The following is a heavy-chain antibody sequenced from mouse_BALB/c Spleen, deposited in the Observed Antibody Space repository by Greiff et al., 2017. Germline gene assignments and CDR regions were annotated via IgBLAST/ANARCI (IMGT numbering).Heavy chain of an antibody. Sequence: QVQLQQSGAELAKPGASVKMSCKASGYTFTSYWMHWVKQRPGQGLEWIGYINPSTGYTEYNQKFKDKATLTADKSSSTAYMQLSSLTSEDSAVYYCAREDFHYWYFDVWGAGTTVTVSS. J-gene: IGHJ1*01. CDR1: GYTFTSYW. CDR3: AREDFHYWYFDV. CDR2: INPSTGYT. V-gene: IGHV1-7*01.